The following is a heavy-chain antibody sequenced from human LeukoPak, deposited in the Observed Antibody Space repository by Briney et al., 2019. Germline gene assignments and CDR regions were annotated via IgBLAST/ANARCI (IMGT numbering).Heavy chain of an antibody. D-gene: IGHD6-19*01. Sequence: TPGGSLRLSCAASGFTFSSYSMNWVRQPPGKGLEWIGEINHSGSTNYNPSLKSRVTISVDTSKNQFSLKLSSVTAADTAVYYCARGWIAVAEGDDYYFDYWGQGTLVTVSS. CDR2: INHSGST. J-gene: IGHJ4*02. CDR1: GFTFSSYS. CDR3: ARGWIAVAEGDDYYFDY. V-gene: IGHV4-34*01.